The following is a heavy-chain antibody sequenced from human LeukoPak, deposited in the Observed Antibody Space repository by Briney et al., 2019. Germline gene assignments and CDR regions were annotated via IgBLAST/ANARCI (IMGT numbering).Heavy chain of an antibody. D-gene: IGHD1-26*01. CDR1: GGSISSGDYY. CDR3: ARLVGTAGATRFDQ. CDR2: IYYSGST. V-gene: IGHV4-30-4*01. J-gene: IGHJ4*02. Sequence: PSETLSLTCTVSGGSISSGDYYWSWIRQPPGKGLEWIGYIYYSGSTYYNPSLKSRVTISVDTSKNQFSLKLSSVTAADTAVYYCARLVGTAGATRFDQWGQGTLVTVSS.